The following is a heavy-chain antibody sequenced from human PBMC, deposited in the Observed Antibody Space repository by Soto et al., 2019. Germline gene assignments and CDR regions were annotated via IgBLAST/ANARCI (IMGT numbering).Heavy chain of an antibody. Sequence: SETLSLTCTVSGGSIRSYYWTCIRQPPGKGLEWLGYIFYSGSTFYNPSLMSRVTISIHTSKSQFSLQLTSVTAADTAVYYCARGAAHPAIVDSWGQRTLVTVSS. V-gene: IGHV4-59*01. CDR2: IFYSGST. CDR3: ARGAAHPAIVDS. J-gene: IGHJ5*01. CDR1: GGSIRSYY. D-gene: IGHD5-18*01.